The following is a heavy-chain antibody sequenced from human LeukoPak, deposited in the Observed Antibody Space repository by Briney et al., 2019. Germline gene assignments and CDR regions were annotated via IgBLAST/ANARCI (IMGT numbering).Heavy chain of an antibody. CDR3: ARTIMVYAILGWFDP. J-gene: IGHJ5*02. CDR2: INHSGST. D-gene: IGHD2-8*01. V-gene: IGHV4-34*01. CDR1: GGSFSGYY. Sequence: SETLSLTCAVYGGSFSGYYWSWIRQPPGKGLEWIGEINHSGSTNYNPSLKSRVTISVDTSKNQFSLKLSSVTAADTAVYYCARTIMVYAILGWFDPWGQGTLVTVSS.